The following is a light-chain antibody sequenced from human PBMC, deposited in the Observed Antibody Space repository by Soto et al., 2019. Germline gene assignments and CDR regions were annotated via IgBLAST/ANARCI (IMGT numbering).Light chain of an antibody. Sequence: EIVLTQSPGTLSLSPGERTTLSCRASQSVSSSYLAWYQQKPGQPPRLLIFGASSRATVIPDRFTGSGSGTDFTLTIAVREPVDHAVYSCQRYRTSFGGGTNVEIK. V-gene: IGKV3-20*01. CDR2: GAS. CDR3: QRYRTS. CDR1: QSVSSSY. J-gene: IGKJ4*01.